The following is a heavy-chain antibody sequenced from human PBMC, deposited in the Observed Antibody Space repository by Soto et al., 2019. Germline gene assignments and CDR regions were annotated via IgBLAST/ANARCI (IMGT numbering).Heavy chain of an antibody. CDR2: IYPSDSDT. CDR3: ATRAEYYDFWSRYYGA. D-gene: IGHD3-3*01. CDR1: GYSFSTSW. V-gene: IGHV5-51*01. J-gene: IGHJ5*02. Sequence: GESLKISCKGSGYSFSTSWIGWVRQMSGKGLEWMGTIYPSDSDTRYSPSFQGQVIISADKSTSTAYLQWRSLKASDTAMYYCATRAEYYDFWSRYYGAWGQGSLVTVSS.